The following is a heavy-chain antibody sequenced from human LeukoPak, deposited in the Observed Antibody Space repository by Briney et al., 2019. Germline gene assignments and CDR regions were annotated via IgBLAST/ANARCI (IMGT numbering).Heavy chain of an antibody. CDR1: GFTFSSYG. CDR3: TRERMRFGELLVDY. CDR2: ISGSGGST. Sequence: PGGSLRLSCAASGFTFSSYGMSWVSQAPGKGLEWVSAISGSGGSTYYADSVKGRFTISRDNSKNTLYLQMNSLKTEDTAVYYCTRERMRFGELLVDYWGQGTLVTVSS. V-gene: IGHV3-23*01. D-gene: IGHD3-10*01. J-gene: IGHJ4*02.